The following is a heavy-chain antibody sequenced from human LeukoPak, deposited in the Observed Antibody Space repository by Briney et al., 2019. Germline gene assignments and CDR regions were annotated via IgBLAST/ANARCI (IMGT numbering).Heavy chain of an antibody. CDR1: GGSISSYY. J-gene: IGHJ4*02. CDR3: ASGGPGALLR. D-gene: IGHD3-16*01. CDR2: IYYSGST. Sequence: SETLSLTCTVSGGSISSYYWSWIRQPPGKGLEWIGYIYYSGSTYYDPSLKSRVTISVDTSKNQFSLKLSSVTAADTAVYYCASGGPGALLRWGQGTLVTVSS. V-gene: IGHV4-30-4*01.